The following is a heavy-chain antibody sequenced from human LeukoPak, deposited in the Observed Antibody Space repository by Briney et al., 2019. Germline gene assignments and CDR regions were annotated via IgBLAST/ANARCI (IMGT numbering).Heavy chain of an antibody. J-gene: IGHJ4*02. V-gene: IGHV3-64D*06. D-gene: IGHD3-10*01. CDR1: GFTFSSYA. CDR2: ISSNGGST. CDR3: VKDGLVVWFGELGGDY. Sequence: GGSLRLSCSASGFTFSSYAMHWVRQAPGKGREYVSAISSNGGSTYYADSVKGGFTISRDNSKNTLYLQMSSLRVEDTGVYYCVKDGLVVWFGELGGDYWGQGTLVTVSS.